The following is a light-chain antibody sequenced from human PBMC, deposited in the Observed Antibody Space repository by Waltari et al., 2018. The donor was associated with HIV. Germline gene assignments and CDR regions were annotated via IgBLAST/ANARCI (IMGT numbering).Light chain of an antibody. V-gene: IGKV1-17*01. CDR3: LQHNSYPRT. CDR2: VAS. J-gene: IGKJ1*01. Sequence: DIQMTQPPSFLSASVGDRVTIACRASQNIENDLAWYQQKPGTAPKRLIYVASKLESGVPSRFSGSGSGTDFTLTISSLQPEDFATYYCLQHNSYPRTFGQGTKVDI. CDR1: QNIEND.